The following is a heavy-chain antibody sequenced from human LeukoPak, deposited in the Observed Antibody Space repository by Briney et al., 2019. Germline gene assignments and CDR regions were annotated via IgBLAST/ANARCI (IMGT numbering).Heavy chain of an antibody. CDR3: ASSNREGMITFGGVYYGMDV. V-gene: IGHV3-30*03. Sequence: GGSLRLSCAASGFTFSSYGMHWVRQAPGKGLEWVAVISYDGSNKYYADSVKGRFTISRDNSKNTLYLQMNSLRAEDTAVYYCASSNREGMITFGGVYYGMDVWGQGTTVTVSS. CDR2: ISYDGSNK. J-gene: IGHJ6*02. CDR1: GFTFSSYG. D-gene: IGHD3-16*01.